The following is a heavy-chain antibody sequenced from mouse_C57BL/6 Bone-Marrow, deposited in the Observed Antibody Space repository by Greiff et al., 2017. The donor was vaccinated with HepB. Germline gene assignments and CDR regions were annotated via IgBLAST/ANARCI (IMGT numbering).Heavy chain of an antibody. V-gene: IGHV5-6*01. Sequence: VQLKESGGDLVKPGGSLKLSCAASGFTFSSYGMSWVRQTPDKRLEWVATISSGGSYTYYPDSVKGRFTISRDNAKNTLYLQMCSLKSEDTAMYYCARRKGLWYFDVWGTGTTVTVSS. CDR2: ISSGGSYT. CDR3: ARRKGLWYFDV. CDR1: GFTFSSYG. D-gene: IGHD3-1*01. J-gene: IGHJ1*03.